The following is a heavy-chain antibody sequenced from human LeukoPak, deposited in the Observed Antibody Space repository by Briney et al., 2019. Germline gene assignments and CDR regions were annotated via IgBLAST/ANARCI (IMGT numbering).Heavy chain of an antibody. CDR3: ARDPYSGTYGDTYYYYMDV. J-gene: IGHJ6*03. CDR1: GFTFSSYG. D-gene: IGHD1-26*01. Sequence: GGSLRLSCAASGFTFSSYGMSWVRQAPGKGLEWVSAISGSGGSTYYADSVKGRFTISRDNARNSLYLQMNSLRAEDTAVYYCARDPYSGTYGDTYYYYMDVWGKGTTVTISS. V-gene: IGHV3-23*01. CDR2: ISGSGGST.